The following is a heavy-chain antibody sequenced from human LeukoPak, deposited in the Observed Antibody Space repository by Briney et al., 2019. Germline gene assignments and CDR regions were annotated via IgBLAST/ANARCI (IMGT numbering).Heavy chain of an antibody. Sequence: GGSLRLSCEVSGFTFSDYSMSWVRQAPGKGLEWVSYISSSSSTIYYADSVKGRFTISRDNARNSLYLQMIRLRVEDKAVYYCARDGRYSGHVDYWGQGTLVTVSS. D-gene: IGHD5-12*01. CDR2: ISSSSSTI. CDR3: ARDGRYSGHVDY. J-gene: IGHJ4*02. V-gene: IGHV3-48*01. CDR1: GFTFSDYS.